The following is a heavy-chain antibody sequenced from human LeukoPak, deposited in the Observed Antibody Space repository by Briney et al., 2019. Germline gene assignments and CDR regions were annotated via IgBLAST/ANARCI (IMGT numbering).Heavy chain of an antibody. D-gene: IGHD2-21*01. CDR3: ARDLFNGFDI. V-gene: IGHV3-30*03. J-gene: IGHJ3*02. CDR1: GFTFSSYG. CDR2: ISYDGSNK. Sequence: GGSLRLSCAASGFTFSSYGMHWVRQAPGKGLEWVAVISYDGSNKYYADSVKGRFTISRDYSKNTLYLQMNSLRDEDTAVYYCARDLFNGFDIWGQGTMVTVSS.